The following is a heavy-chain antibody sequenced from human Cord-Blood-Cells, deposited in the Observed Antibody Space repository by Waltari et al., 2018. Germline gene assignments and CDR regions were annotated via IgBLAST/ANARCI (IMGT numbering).Heavy chain of an antibody. V-gene: IGHV3-23*01. CDR1: GFTFRSYA. D-gene: IGHD5-18*01. CDR3: AKIQLPNWFDP. J-gene: IGHJ5*02. Sequence: EVQLLESGGGLVQPGGSPRLSCAASGFTFRSYAMRWVRQAPGKGLEWVSAISGSGGSTYYADSVKGRFTISRDNSKNTLYLQMNSLRAEDTAVYYCAKIQLPNWFDPWGQGTLVTVSS. CDR2: ISGSGGST.